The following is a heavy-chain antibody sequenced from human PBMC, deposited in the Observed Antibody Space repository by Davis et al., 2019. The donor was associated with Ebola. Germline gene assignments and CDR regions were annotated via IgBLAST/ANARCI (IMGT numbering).Heavy chain of an antibody. D-gene: IGHD1-1*01. V-gene: IGHV4-34*01. Sequence: PSETLSLTCAVYGGSFSGYYWSWIRQPPGKGLEWIGEINHSGSTYYNPSLKSRVTISVDRSKNQFSLKLSSVTAADTAVYYCARDRNGRFDPWGQGTLVTVSS. CDR1: GGSFSGYY. CDR3: ARDRNGRFDP. J-gene: IGHJ5*02. CDR2: INHSGST.